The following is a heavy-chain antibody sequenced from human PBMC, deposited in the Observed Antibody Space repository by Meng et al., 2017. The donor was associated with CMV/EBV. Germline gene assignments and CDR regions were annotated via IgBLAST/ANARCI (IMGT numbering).Heavy chain of an antibody. Sequence: ASVKVSCKASGYTFTGYYMHWVRQAPGQGFEWMGWINPNSGGTNYAQKFHGRVTMTRDTSISTAYMELSRLRSDDTAVDYCARETPQYSSTVYGGSNLFDPWGQGTLVTVSS. D-gene: IGHD6-13*01. CDR1: GYTFTGYY. J-gene: IGHJ5*02. V-gene: IGHV1-2*02. CDR3: ARETPQYSSTVYGGSNLFDP. CDR2: INPNSGGT.